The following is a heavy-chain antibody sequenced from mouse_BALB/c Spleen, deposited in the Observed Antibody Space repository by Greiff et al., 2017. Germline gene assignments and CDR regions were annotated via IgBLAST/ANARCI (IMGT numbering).Heavy chain of an antibody. Sequence: QVQLKQSGPELVRPGESVKISCKDSGYTFTDYAMHWVKQSHAKSLEWIGVISIYYDNTNYNQKFKGKATMTVDKSSSTAYMELARLTSEDSAIYYCARSGSSYHYAMDYWGQGTSVTVSS. J-gene: IGHJ4*01. D-gene: IGHD1-1*01. CDR1: GYTFTDYA. V-gene: IGHV1-67*01. CDR3: ARSGSSYHYAMDY. CDR2: ISIYYDNT.